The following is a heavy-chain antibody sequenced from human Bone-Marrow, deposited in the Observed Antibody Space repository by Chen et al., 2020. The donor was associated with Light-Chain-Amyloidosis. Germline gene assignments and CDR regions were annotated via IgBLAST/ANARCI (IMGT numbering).Heavy chain of an antibody. D-gene: IGHD5-12*01. CDR3: ARRRDGYNFDY. CDR2: IYPDDSDA. V-gene: IGHV5-51*01. J-gene: IGHJ4*02. Sequence: EVQLEQSGPEVKKPGESLKISCKGSGYTFPNYWIGWGRQMPGKGLEWMGVIYPDDSDARYSPSFEGQVTISADQSITTAYLQWRSLKASDTAMYYCARRRDGYNFDYWGQGTLVTVSS. CDR1: GYTFPNYW.